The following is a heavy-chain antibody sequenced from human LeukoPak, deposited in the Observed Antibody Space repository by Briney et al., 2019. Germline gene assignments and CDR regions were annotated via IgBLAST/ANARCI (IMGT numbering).Heavy chain of an antibody. D-gene: IGHD1-20*01. V-gene: IGHV3-15*01. Sequence: PGGSLRLSCAASGFIFSSYSMSWVRQAPGKGLEWVGRIKSKTDGGTTDYAAPVKGRFTISRDDSKNTLYLQMNSLKTEDTAVYYCTTLYNWNPYYFDYWGQGTLVTVSS. CDR2: IKSKTDGGTT. J-gene: IGHJ4*02. CDR1: GFIFSSYS. CDR3: TTLYNWNPYYFDY.